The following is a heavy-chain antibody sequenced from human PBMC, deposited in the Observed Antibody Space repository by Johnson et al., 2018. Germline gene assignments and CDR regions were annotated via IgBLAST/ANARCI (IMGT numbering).Heavy chain of an antibody. D-gene: IGHD5-24*01. CDR1: GGTFSSYA. Sequence: QVQLGEAGAEVKKPGSSVKVSCKASGGTFSSYAISWVRQAPGQGLECLGGIIPIFGTANYAQKFQGRVPITAAESTSTADMELSSLRSEDTAVYYCAGASYVEMATIFPAFDIWGQGTMVTVSS. J-gene: IGHJ3*02. V-gene: IGHV1-69*01. CDR2: IIPIFGTA. CDR3: AGASYVEMATIFPAFDI.